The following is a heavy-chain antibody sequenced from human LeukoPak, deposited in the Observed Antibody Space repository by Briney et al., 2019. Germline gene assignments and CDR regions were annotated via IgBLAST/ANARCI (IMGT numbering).Heavy chain of an antibody. CDR3: ARLPLLVVVKGYYYYMDV. CDR2: ISSSSSTI. Sequence: PGGSLRLSCAASGFTLSSYSMNWVRQAPGKGLEWVSYISSSSSTIYYADSVKGRFTISRDNAKNSLYLQMNSLRAEDTAVYYCARLPLLVVVKGYYYYMDVWGKGTTDTVSS. CDR1: GFTLSSYS. D-gene: IGHD3-22*01. V-gene: IGHV3-48*04. J-gene: IGHJ6*03.